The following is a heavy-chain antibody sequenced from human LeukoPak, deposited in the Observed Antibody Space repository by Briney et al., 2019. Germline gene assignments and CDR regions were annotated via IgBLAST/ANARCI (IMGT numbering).Heavy chain of an antibody. Sequence: SETLSLTCTVSGGSINGYYWSWIRQPAGKGLEWIGRIYTSGSTNYNPSLKSRVTMSVDTSKNQFSLKLSSVTAADTAVYYCARDLMITFGGVIVINSPDAFDIWGQGTMVTVSS. CDR3: ARDLMITFGGVIVINSPDAFDI. D-gene: IGHD3-16*02. CDR1: GGSINGYY. CDR2: IYTSGST. V-gene: IGHV4-4*07. J-gene: IGHJ3*02.